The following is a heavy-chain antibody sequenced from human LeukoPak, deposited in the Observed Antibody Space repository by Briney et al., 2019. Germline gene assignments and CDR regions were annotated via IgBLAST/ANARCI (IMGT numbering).Heavy chain of an antibody. D-gene: IGHD6-19*01. CDR2: ISSSGSAI. CDR1: GFTFSDYY. V-gene: IGHV3-11*01. CDR3: AKEIRGAVAGHLDY. J-gene: IGHJ4*02. Sequence: GGSLRLSCAASGFTFSDYYMSWIRQAPGKGLEWVSYISSSGSAIHYADSVKGRFTISRDNSKNTLYLQMNSLRAEDTAVYYCAKEIRGAVAGHLDYWGQGTLVTVSS.